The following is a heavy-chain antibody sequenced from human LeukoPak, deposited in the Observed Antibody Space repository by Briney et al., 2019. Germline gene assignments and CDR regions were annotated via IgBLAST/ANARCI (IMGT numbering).Heavy chain of an antibody. J-gene: IGHJ4*02. CDR2: INAGNGKT. CDR3: ARARWTSTVTTYYLDY. CDR1: GYIFSDYA. V-gene: IGHV1-3*01. Sequence: ASVKVSCKASGYIFSDYAIQLVRQAPGQGLEWMGWINAGNGKTKYSQKFQGRVTITRETSASTAYMELSGLRSEDTAVYYCARARWTSTVTTYYLDYWGQGTLVTVSS. D-gene: IGHD4-17*01.